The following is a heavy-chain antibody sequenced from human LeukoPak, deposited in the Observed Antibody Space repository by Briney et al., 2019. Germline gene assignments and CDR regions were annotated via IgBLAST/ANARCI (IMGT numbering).Heavy chain of an antibody. CDR1: GFTFSTYS. Sequence: PGGSLRLSCAASGFTFSTYSMNWVRQAPGKGLEWVSIISGDGATTDYADSVKGRSTISRDNSRNTLYLQMNSLRVEDTAVYYCAKKNLAAAGPNYFDYWGQGTLVTVSS. V-gene: IGHV3-23*01. CDR2: ISGDGATT. J-gene: IGHJ4*02. D-gene: IGHD6-13*01. CDR3: AKKNLAAAGPNYFDY.